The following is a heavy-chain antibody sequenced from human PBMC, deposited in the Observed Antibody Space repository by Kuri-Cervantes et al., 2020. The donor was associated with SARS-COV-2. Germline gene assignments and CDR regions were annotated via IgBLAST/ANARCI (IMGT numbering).Heavy chain of an antibody. CDR1: GFTFSSYA. Sequence: GESLKISCAASGFTFSSYAMSWVRQAPGKGLEWVSAISGSGGSTYYADSVKGRFTISRDNSKNTLYLQMNSLRAEDTAVYYCAKDHQYYYDSSGYYYFGYWGQGTLVTVSS. CDR2: ISGSGGST. V-gene: IGHV3-23*01. CDR3: AKDHQYYYDSSGYYYFGY. D-gene: IGHD3-22*01. J-gene: IGHJ4*02.